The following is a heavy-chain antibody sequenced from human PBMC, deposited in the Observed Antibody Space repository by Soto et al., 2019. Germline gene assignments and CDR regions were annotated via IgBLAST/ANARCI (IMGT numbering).Heavy chain of an antibody. CDR2: ISYSGIT. Sequence: SETLSLTCTVSGGFFSSSYYWGWIRQPPGKRLEWIGSISYSGITYFNPSLKSRVTISVDTSKNQFSLKLSFVTAADTAVYYCATLDVDTAMVTADDWGQGTLVTVSS. V-gene: IGHV4-39*01. CDR1: GGFFSSSYY. CDR3: ATLDVDTAMVTADD. D-gene: IGHD5-18*01. J-gene: IGHJ4*02.